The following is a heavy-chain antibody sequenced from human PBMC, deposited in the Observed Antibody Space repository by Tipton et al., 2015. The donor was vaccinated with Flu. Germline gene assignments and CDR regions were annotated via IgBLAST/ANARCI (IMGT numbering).Heavy chain of an antibody. Sequence: SLRLSCAASGFTFSSYEMNWVRQAPGKGLEWVSYISSGANSIYSADSVKGRCTISRDNAKNSVYLKMSSLRVDDTAVYYCAIWLQANNYGLAVWGQETTVTVSS. V-gene: IGHV3-48*03. J-gene: IGHJ6*02. CDR2: ISSGANSI. D-gene: IGHD5-24*01. CDR1: GFTFSSYE. CDR3: AIWLQANNYGLAV.